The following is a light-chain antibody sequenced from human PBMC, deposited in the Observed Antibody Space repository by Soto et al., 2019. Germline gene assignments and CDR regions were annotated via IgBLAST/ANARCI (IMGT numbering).Light chain of an antibody. CDR2: GAS. Sequence: EIVLTQSPGTLSLSQGERATLSCSASQSVSSSYLAWYQQKPGQAPRLLIYGASSRATGIPGRFSGSGSGTDFTLTISRLEPEDFAVYYCQQYGRSQFTFRPETKVDIK. CDR1: QSVSSSY. CDR3: QQYGRSQFT. J-gene: IGKJ3*01. V-gene: IGKV3-20*01.